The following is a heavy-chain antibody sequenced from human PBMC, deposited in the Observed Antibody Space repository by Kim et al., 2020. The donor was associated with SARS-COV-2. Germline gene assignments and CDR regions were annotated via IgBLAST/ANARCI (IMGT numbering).Heavy chain of an antibody. CDR1: GFTFTSSA. J-gene: IGHJ6*02. CDR3: AAGEGPGSGGYYYYYYGMDV. D-gene: IGHD3-10*01. V-gene: IGHV1-58*01. Sequence: SVKVSCKASGFTFTSSAVQWVRQARGQRLEWIGWIVVGSGNTNYAQKFQERVTITRDMSTSTAYMELSSLRSEDTAVYYCAAGEGPGSGGYYYYYYGMDVWGQGTTVTVSS. CDR2: IVVGSGNT.